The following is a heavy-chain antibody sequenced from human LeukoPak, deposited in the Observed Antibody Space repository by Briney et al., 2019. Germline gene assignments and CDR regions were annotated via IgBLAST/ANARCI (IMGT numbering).Heavy chain of an antibody. CDR1: GGSISSGDYY. CDR3: ASFSGGSAAWRYYYYYYMDV. V-gene: IGHV4-30-4*08. D-gene: IGHD2-15*01. Sequence: SETLSLTCTVSGGSISSGDYYWSWIRQPPGKGLEWIGYIYYSGSTYYNPSLKSRVTISVDTSKNQFSLKLSSVTAADTAVYYCASFSGGSAAWRYYYYYYMDVWGKGTTVTVSS. J-gene: IGHJ6*03. CDR2: IYYSGST.